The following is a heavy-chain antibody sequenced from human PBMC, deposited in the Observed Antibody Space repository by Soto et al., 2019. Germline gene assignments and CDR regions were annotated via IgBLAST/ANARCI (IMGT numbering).Heavy chain of an antibody. V-gene: IGHV3-21*06. J-gene: IGHJ4*02. Sequence: EVLLLESGGGLTQPGGSLRLACAASGFSFSSYAMSWVRRAPGKGLEWVSSISGVRDYIRYADSVKGRFAISRDNAKTSLYLQMNSLTAEDTAVYYCAREGVHNYTEYYFDYWGQGTLVTVSS. CDR1: GFSFSSYA. CDR2: ISGVRDYI. D-gene: IGHD3-10*01. CDR3: AREGVHNYTEYYFDY.